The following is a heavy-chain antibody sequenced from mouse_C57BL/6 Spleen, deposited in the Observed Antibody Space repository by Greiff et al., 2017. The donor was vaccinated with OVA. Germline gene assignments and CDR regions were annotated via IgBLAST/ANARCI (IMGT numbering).Heavy chain of an antibody. Sequence: VKLQQPGAELVRPGTSVKLSCKASGYTFTSYWMHWVKQRPGQGLEWIGVIDPSDSYTNYNQKFKGKATLTVDTSSSTAYMQLSLLTAEDSAVYYCARRGVTSWYFDVWGTGTTVTVSS. D-gene: IGHD2-2*01. CDR1: GYTFTSYW. J-gene: IGHJ1*03. V-gene: IGHV1-59*01. CDR2: IDPSDSYT. CDR3: ARRGVTSWYFDV.